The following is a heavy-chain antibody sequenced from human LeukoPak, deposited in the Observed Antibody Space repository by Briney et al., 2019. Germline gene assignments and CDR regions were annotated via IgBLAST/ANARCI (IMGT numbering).Heavy chain of an antibody. CDR3: ARDGYNPIDY. CDR2: IYYGGST. V-gene: IGHV4-39*02. CDR1: GGSISSSSYY. J-gene: IGHJ4*02. Sequence: SETLSLTCTVSGGSISSSSYYRGWIRQPPGKGLEWIGSIYYGGSTYYNPSLKSRVTISVDTSKNQFSLKLSSVTAADTAVYYCARDGYNPIDYWGQGTLVTVSS. D-gene: IGHD5-24*01.